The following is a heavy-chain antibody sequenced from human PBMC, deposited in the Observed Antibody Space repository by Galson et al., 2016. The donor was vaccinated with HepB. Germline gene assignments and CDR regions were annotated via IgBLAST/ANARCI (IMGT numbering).Heavy chain of an antibody. V-gene: IGHV3-30*03. CDR2: DSMDGRRN. CDR3: ARRHEYCPPVGCSVDY. Sequence: SLRLSCAASGFNFRIYGMHWVRQAPGKGLEWVAADSMDGRRNFYADSVKGRFTISRDNSNSMLFLQMSSLRADDTAVYYCARRHEYCPPVGCSVDYWGQGTLVSVSS. J-gene: IGHJ4*02. CDR1: GFNFRIYG. D-gene: IGHD2/OR15-2a*01.